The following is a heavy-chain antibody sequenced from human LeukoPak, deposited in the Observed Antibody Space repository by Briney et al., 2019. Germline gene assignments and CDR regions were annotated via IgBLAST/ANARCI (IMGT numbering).Heavy chain of an antibody. CDR2: ISGSGGST. Sequence: GSLRLSCAASGFTFISYAMSWVRQAPGKGLEWVSAISGSGGSTYYADSVKGRFTISRDNSKNTLYLQMNSLRAEDTAVYYCAKKFSGWSPFDYWGQGTLVTVSS. D-gene: IGHD6-19*01. CDR3: AKKFSGWSPFDY. V-gene: IGHV3-23*01. CDR1: GFTFISYA. J-gene: IGHJ4*02.